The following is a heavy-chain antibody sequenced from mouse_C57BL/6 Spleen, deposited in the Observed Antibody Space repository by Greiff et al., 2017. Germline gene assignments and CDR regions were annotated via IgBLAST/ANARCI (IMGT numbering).Heavy chain of an antibody. J-gene: IGHJ2*01. D-gene: IGHD1-1*01. CDR1: GYSFTGYY. V-gene: IGHV1-42*01. Sequence: VQLQQSGPELVKPGASVKISCKASGYSFTGYYMNWVKQSPEKSLEWIGEINPSTGGTTYNQKFKAKATLTVDKSSSTAYMQRKSLTSEDSAVYYCATTRRSGYFDYWGQGTTLTVSS. CDR2: INPSTGGT. CDR3: ATTRRSGYFDY.